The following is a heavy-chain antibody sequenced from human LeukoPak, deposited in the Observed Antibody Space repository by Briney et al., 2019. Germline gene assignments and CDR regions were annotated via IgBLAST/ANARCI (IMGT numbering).Heavy chain of an antibody. CDR3: ARDASVTTVTGPYYFDY. Sequence: GGSLRLSCAASGFTVSSNYMSWVRQAPGRGLEWVSSISSSSSYIYYADSVKGRFTISRDNAKNSLYLQMNSLRAEDTAVYYCARDASVTTVTGPYYFDYWGQGTLVTVSS. V-gene: IGHV3-21*01. D-gene: IGHD4-17*01. CDR1: GFTVSSNY. CDR2: ISSSSSYI. J-gene: IGHJ4*02.